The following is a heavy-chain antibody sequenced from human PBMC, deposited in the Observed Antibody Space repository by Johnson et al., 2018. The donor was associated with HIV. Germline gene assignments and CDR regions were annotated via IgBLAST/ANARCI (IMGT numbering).Heavy chain of an antibody. J-gene: IGHJ3*01. Sequence: QVQLVESGGGVVQPGRSLRLSCAASGFTFSSYGMHWVRQAPGKGLEWVAVISYDGSNKYYADSVKGRFTISRDNSNNTLYLQMNSLRSEDTAMYFCTRSHTWNYLDAFDFWGQGTMVTVSS. D-gene: IGHD1-20*01. V-gene: IGHV3-30*19. CDR1: GFTFSSYG. CDR3: TRSHTWNYLDAFDF. CDR2: ISYDGSNK.